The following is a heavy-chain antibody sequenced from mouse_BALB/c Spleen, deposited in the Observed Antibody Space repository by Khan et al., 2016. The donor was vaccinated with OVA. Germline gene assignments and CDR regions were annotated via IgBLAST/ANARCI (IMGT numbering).Heavy chain of an antibody. CDR3: VKLYYYRYLYFDY. Sequence: QVQLKQSGPGLAAPSQSLSITCTVSGFSLKNYGVSWVRQPPGKGLGWLGVIWGDGSTNYHSALISRLSISNDNSKSQVFLKLNSLQIDDTATYYCVKLYYYRYLYFDYWGQGTTLTVSS. D-gene: IGHD2-14*01. CDR2: IWGDGST. J-gene: IGHJ2*01. V-gene: IGHV2-3*01. CDR1: GFSLKNYG.